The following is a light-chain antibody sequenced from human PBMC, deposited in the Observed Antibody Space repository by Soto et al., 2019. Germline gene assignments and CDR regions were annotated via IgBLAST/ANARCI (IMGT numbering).Light chain of an antibody. CDR3: SSYTTSSTLVV. CDR1: SSDVADYNY. Sequence: QSVLTQPASVSGSPGQSITISCTGTSSDVADYNYVSWYQQHPGKPPKLVIYEVSGRPSGISNRFSGSKSGNTASLTISGLQAEDEADYYCSSYTTSSTLVVFGGGTQLTVL. CDR2: EVS. V-gene: IGLV2-14*01. J-gene: IGLJ2*01.